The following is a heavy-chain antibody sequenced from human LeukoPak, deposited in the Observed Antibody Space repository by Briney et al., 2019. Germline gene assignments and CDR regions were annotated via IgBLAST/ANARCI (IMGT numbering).Heavy chain of an antibody. J-gene: IGHJ4*02. CDR1: GYTFTIYY. CDR2: TNPSGVST. Sequence: ASVKVSCKASGYTFTIYYMHWVPLAPGQGLEWMGITNPSGVSTSNAQKFQGRVTMTRDTSTSTVYMELSSLRSEDTAVYYCAITSNCSYGYFDYWGQGTLVTVSS. CDR3: AITSNCSYGYFDY. V-gene: IGHV1-46*01. D-gene: IGHD1-7*01.